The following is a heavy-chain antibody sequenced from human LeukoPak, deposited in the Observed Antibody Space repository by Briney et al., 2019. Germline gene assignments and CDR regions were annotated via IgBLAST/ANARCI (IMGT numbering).Heavy chain of an antibody. D-gene: IGHD2-2*01. J-gene: IGHJ4*02. Sequence: GASVKVSCKASGYTFTGYYMHWVRQAPGQGLEWMGWINPNSGGTNYAQKFQGRVTMTRDTSISTAYVELSRLRSDDTAVYYCARDWVDCSSTSCYRGIDYWGQGTLVTVSS. CDR2: INPNSGGT. CDR1: GYTFTGYY. CDR3: ARDWVDCSSTSCYRGIDY. V-gene: IGHV1-2*02.